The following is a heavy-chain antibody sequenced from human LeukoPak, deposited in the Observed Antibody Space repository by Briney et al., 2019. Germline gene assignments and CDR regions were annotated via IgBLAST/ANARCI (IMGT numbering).Heavy chain of an antibody. J-gene: IGHJ3*02. CDR3: AIRGSMVRGVNHDAFDI. CDR1: GYTFTGYY. D-gene: IGHD3-10*01. Sequence: GASVKVSCKASGYTFTGYYMHWVRQAPGQGLEWMGWINPNSGGTNYAQKFQGRVTMTRDTSISTAYMELSRLRSDDTAVYYCAIRGSMVRGVNHDAFDIWGQGTMVTVSS. CDR2: INPNSGGT. V-gene: IGHV1-2*02.